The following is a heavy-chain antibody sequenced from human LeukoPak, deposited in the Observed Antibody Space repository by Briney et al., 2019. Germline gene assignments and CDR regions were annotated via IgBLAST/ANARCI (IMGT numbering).Heavy chain of an antibody. CDR3: ARDKGYSYYFDY. CDR1: GGAFSSYA. Sequence: GASVKVSCKASGGAFSSYAISWVRQAPGQGLEWMGGIIPIFGTANYAQKFQGRVTITADESTSTAYMELSSLRSEDTAVYYCARDKGYSYYFDYWGQGTLVTVSS. D-gene: IGHD5-18*01. CDR2: IIPIFGTA. J-gene: IGHJ4*02. V-gene: IGHV1-69*13.